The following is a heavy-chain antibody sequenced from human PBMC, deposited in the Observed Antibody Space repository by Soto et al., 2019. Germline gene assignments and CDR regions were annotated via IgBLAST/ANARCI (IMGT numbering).Heavy chain of an antibody. CDR3: ARVEFGELLFRWFDP. D-gene: IGHD3-10*01. J-gene: IGHJ5*02. V-gene: IGHV4-59*01. CDR1: GGSISSYY. CDR2: IYYSGST. Sequence: PSETLSLTCTVSGGSISSYYWSWIRQPPGKGLEWIGYIYYSGSTNYNPSLKSRVTISVDTSKNQFSLKLSSVTAADTAVYYCARVEFGELLFRWFDPWGQGTLVTVSS.